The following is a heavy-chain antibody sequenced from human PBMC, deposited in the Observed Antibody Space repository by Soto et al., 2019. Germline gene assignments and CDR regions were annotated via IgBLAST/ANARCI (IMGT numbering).Heavy chain of an antibody. J-gene: IGHJ4*02. CDR1: GYTFTSYG. CDR3: ARSPHSGSYLDKFDY. CDR2: ISAYNGNT. V-gene: IGHV1-18*01. D-gene: IGHD1-26*01. Sequence: QVQLVQSGAEVKKPGASVKVSCKASGYTFTSYGISWVRQAPGQGLEWMGWISAYNGNTNYSQKIQGRVTMTTDTSTSTAYMELRSLRSDDTAVYYCARSPHSGSYLDKFDYWGQGTLVTVSS.